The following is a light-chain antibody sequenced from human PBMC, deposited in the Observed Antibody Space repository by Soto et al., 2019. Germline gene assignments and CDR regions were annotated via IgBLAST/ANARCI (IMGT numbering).Light chain of an antibody. CDR2: AAS. J-gene: IGKJ1*01. CDR1: ETVRSN. CDR3: DPYNNWWR. V-gene: IGKV3D-15*01. Sequence: RSQSPDTLSVSIWERATCSCRASETVRSNLAWYQQKPGQAPRLLIYAASTRATGIPARFIVNGSGTEFTLTIGSLQSEDIAVYYGDPYNNWWRFCQGTK.